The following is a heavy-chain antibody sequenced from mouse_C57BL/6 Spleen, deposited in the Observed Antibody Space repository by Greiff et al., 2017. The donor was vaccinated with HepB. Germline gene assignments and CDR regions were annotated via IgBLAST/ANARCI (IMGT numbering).Heavy chain of an antibody. J-gene: IGHJ3*01. D-gene: IGHD3-2*02. CDR2: ISSGGSYT. CDR1: GFTFSSYG. V-gene: IGHV5-6*02. Sequence: EVMLVESGGDLVKPGGSLKLSCAASGFTFSSYGMSWVRQTPDKRLEWVATISSGGSYTYYPDSVKGRFTVSRDNAKNTLYLQMSRLKSEDTAMYYCARHETAQARTPWFAYWGQGTLVTVSA. CDR3: ARHETAQARTPWFAY.